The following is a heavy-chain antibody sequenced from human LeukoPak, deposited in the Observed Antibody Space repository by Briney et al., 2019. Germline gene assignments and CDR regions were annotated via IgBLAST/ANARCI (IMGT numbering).Heavy chain of an antibody. CDR2: ISYDGSNK. CDR3: ARDRIEGNAFDI. Sequence: PGRSLRLSCAASGFTFSSYAVHWVRQAPGKGLEWVAVISYDGSNKYYADSVKGRFTISRDNSKNTLYLQMNSLRAEDTAVYYCARDRIEGNAFDIWGQGTMVTVSS. D-gene: IGHD2-15*01. V-gene: IGHV3-30-3*01. J-gene: IGHJ3*02. CDR1: GFTFSSYA.